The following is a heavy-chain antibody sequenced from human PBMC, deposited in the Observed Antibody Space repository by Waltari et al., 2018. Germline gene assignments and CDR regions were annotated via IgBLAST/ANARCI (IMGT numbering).Heavy chain of an antibody. CDR3: ARKGCSSTSCYSEVGGYYYYYMDV. Sequence: QVQLVESGGGVVQPGRSLRLSCAASGFTFRSYAMHWVRQAPGTGLEWVAVISYDGSNKYYADAVKGRFTISRDNSKNTLYLQMNSLRAEDTAVYYCARKGCSSTSCYSEVGGYYYYYMDVWGKGTTVTISS. J-gene: IGHJ6*03. CDR2: ISYDGSNK. D-gene: IGHD2-2*01. CDR1: GFTFRSYA. V-gene: IGHV3-30-3*01.